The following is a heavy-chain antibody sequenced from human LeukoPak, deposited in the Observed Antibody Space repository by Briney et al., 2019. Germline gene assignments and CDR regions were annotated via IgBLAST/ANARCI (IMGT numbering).Heavy chain of an antibody. CDR3: ARHLVLLTAGNDYFDY. V-gene: IGHV4-39*01. CDR1: GGSISSSSYY. CDR2: IYYSGST. Sequence: SETLSLTCTVSGGSISSSSYYWGWIRQPPGKGLEWIGSIYYSGSTYYNPSLKSRVTIFVDTSKNQFSLKLSSVTAADTAVYYCARHLVLLTAGNDYFDYWGQGTLVTVSS. J-gene: IGHJ4*02. D-gene: IGHD2-21*02.